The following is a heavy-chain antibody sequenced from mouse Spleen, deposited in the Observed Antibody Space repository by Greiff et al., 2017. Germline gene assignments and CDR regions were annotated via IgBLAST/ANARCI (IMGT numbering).Heavy chain of an antibody. CDR3: AIPSLLRGFAY. Sequence: QVQLKQPGAELVKPGASVKVSCKASGYTFTSYWMHWVKQRPGQGLEWIGRIHPSDSDTNYNQKFKGKATLTVDKSSSTAYMQLSSLTSEDSAVYYCAIPSLLRGFAYWGQGTLVTVSA. D-gene: IGHD1-1*01. CDR1: GYTFTSYW. J-gene: IGHJ3*01. V-gene: IGHV1-74*01. CDR2: IHPSDSDT.